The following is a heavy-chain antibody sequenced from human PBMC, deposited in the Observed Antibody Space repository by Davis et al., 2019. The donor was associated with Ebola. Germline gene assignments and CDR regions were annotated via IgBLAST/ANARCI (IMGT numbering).Heavy chain of an antibody. J-gene: IGHJ5*01. Sequence: SETLSLTCTVSGGSISSYYWSWIRQPPGKGLDWIGYIHYSGDTKSNPSLKSRVTISVDTSKNQFSLKLNSVTAADTAVFYCARSNYGSGSYDSWGQGALVTVSS. CDR3: ARSNYGSGSYDS. CDR1: GGSISSYY. CDR2: IHYSGDT. D-gene: IGHD3-10*01. V-gene: IGHV4-59*01.